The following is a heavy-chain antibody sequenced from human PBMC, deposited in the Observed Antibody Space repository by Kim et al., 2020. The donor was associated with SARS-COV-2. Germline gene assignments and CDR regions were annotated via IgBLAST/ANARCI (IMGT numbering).Heavy chain of an antibody. D-gene: IGHD3-10*01. CDR2: INHSGST. CDR3: ASELLWFGEEIGDYYGMDV. CDR1: GGSFSGYY. V-gene: IGHV4-34*01. J-gene: IGHJ6*02. Sequence: SETLSLTCAVYGGSFSGYYWSWIRQPPGKGLEWIGEINHSGSTNYNPSLKSRVTISVDTSKNQFSLKLSSVTTADTAVYYCASELLWFGEEIGDYYGMDVWGQGTTVTVSS.